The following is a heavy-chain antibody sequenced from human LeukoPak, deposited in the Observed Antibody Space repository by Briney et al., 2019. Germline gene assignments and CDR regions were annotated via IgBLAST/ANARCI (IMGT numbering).Heavy chain of an antibody. J-gene: IGHJ6*02. Sequence: ASVKVSCKASGYTFTSYDISWVRQATGQGLEWMGWMNPNSGNTGYAQKFQGRVTMTRNTSISTAYMELSSLRSEDTAVYYCARVYISGYYDFWSGSNGMDVWGQGTTVTVSS. CDR2: MNPNSGNT. D-gene: IGHD3-3*01. CDR1: GYTFTSYD. V-gene: IGHV1-8*01. CDR3: ARVYISGYYDFWSGSNGMDV.